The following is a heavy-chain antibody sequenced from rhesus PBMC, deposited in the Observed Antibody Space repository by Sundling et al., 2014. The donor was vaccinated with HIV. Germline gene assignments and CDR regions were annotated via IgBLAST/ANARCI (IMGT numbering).Heavy chain of an antibody. V-gene: IGHV4-93*02. CDR3: ARQVLQYLDWLLYSYGLDS. J-gene: IGHJ6*01. CDR2: IYGSGGST. Sequence: QVQLQESGPAVVKPSETLSLTCAVSGGSISSSKWWSWIRQSPGKGLEWIGGIYGSGGSTEYNPSLKSRVTISIDTSKNQFSLKLNSVTAADTAVYYCARQVLQYLDWLLYSYGLDSWGQGVVVTVSS. CDR1: GGSISSSKW. D-gene: IGHD3-3*01.